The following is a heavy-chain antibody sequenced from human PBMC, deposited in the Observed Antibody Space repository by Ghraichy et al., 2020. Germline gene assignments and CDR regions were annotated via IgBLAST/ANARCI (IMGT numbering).Heavy chain of an antibody. V-gene: IGHV4-34*01. Sequence: GSLRLSCAVYGGSFSGYYWSWIRQPPGKGLEWIGEINHSGSTNYNPSLKSRVTISVDTSKNQFSLKLSSVTAADTAVYYCARSQGANSSGWYKYFQHWGQGTLVTVSS. D-gene: IGHD6-19*01. CDR1: GGSFSGYY. CDR2: INHSGST. J-gene: IGHJ1*01. CDR3: ARSQGANSSGWYKYFQH.